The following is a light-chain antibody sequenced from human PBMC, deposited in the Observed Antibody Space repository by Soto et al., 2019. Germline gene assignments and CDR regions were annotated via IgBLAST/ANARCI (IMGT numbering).Light chain of an antibody. CDR3: AAWDDSLNGWV. CDR2: NNT. J-gene: IGLJ3*02. Sequence: QSVLTQPPSVSAAPGQRVTISCNGSNSNIGAHYEVHWYQQFPGTAPKLLISNNTNRPSGVPDRFSGSKSGTSASLAISGLQSEDEADYYCAAWDDSLNGWVFGGGTKVTVL. CDR1: NSNIGAHYE. V-gene: IGLV1-40*01.